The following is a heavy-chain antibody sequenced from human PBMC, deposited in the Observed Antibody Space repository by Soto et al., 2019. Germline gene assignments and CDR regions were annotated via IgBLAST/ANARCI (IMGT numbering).Heavy chain of an antibody. CDR2: IYYSGST. D-gene: IGHD2-2*01. V-gene: IGHV4-30-4*01. J-gene: IGHJ4*02. Sequence: SETLSLTCTVSGGSISSGDYYWSWIRQPPGKGLEWIGYIYYSGSTYYNPSLKSRVTISVDTSKNQFSLKLSSVTAADTAVYYCARAGRNDIVVVPAYFDYWGQGTLVTVSS. CDR1: GGSISSGDYY. CDR3: ARAGRNDIVVVPAYFDY.